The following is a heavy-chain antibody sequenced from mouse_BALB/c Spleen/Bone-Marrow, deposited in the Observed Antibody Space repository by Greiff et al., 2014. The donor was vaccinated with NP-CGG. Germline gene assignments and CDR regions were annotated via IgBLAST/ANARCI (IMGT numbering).Heavy chain of an antibody. V-gene: IGHV7-3*02. CDR2: IRNKANGYTT. CDR3: ARDENYDIYWYFDV. Sequence: EVQLVESGGGLVQPGGSLRLSCATSGFTFTDYYMSWVRQPPGKALEWLGFIRNKANGYTTDYSVSVKGRSTISRDNSQSILYLQMNTLRAEDSATYYCARDENYDIYWYFDVWGAGTTVTVSS. CDR1: GFTFTDYY. J-gene: IGHJ1*01. D-gene: IGHD1-1*01.